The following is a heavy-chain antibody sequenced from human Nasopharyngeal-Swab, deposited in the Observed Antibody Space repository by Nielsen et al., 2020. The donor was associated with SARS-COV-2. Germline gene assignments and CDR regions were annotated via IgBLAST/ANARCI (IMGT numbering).Heavy chain of an antibody. CDR2: FDPEDGET. Sequence: ASVKVSCKVSGYTLAELSMHWVRQAPGKGLEWMGGFDPEDGETIYAQKFQGRVTMTEDTSTDTAYMELSSLRSEDTAVYYCATDLAAAGKYYYYYYGTDVWGQGTTVTVSS. CDR3: ATDLAAAGKYYYYYYGTDV. CDR1: GYTLAELS. J-gene: IGHJ6*02. D-gene: IGHD6-13*01. V-gene: IGHV1-24*01.